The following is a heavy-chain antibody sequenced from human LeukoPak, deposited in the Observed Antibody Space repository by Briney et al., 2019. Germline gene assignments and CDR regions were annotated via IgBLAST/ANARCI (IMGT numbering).Heavy chain of an antibody. CDR2: ISGDGSLK. Sequence: GRSLRLSCAASGFTFSDYSMHWVRQAPGKGLEWVAFISGDGSLKYYANSVRGRFTISRDNSKNTLYLQMNSLRAEDTAVYYCAKVAEARGGLVYWGQGTLVTVSS. CDR1: GFTFSDYS. V-gene: IGHV3-30-3*01. J-gene: IGHJ4*02. CDR3: AKVAEARGGLVY. D-gene: IGHD2-15*01.